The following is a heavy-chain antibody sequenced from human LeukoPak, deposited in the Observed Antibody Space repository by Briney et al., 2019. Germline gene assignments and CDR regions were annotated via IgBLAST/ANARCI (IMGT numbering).Heavy chain of an antibody. CDR2: ISHTAST. J-gene: IGHJ4*02. D-gene: IGHD3-22*01. CDR3: ARDAKDSSGYQYYFDY. Sequence: PSETLSLTCTVSGGSMSHHWSWIRQSPGKGLEWIGYISHTASTNYNPSLKSRVTISVDTSKNQFSLKLSSVTAADTAVYYCARDAKDSSGYQYYFDYWGQGTLVTVSS. CDR1: GGSMSHH. V-gene: IGHV4-59*11.